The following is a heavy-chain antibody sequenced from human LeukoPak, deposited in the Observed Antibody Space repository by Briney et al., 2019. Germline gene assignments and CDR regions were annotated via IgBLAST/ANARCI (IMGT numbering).Heavy chain of an antibody. D-gene: IGHD1-26*01. CDR1: GFTFSSYS. Sequence: GGSLRLSCAASGFTFSSYSMNWVRQAPGKGLELVSSISSSSSYIYYADSVKGRFTISRDNAKNSLYLQMNSLRAEDTAVYYCARDPPYSGSYDYRGQGTLVTVSS. J-gene: IGHJ4*02. V-gene: IGHV3-21*01. CDR2: ISSSSSYI. CDR3: ARDPPYSGSYDY.